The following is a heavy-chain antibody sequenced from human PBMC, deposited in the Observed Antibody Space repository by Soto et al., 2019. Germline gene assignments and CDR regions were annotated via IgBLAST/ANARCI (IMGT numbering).Heavy chain of an antibody. CDR2: IYYSGST. J-gene: IGHJ3*02. Sequence: SETLSLTCTVSGGSISSYYWSWIRQPPGKGLEWIGYIYYSGSTNYNPSLKSRVTISVDTSKNQFSLKLSSVTAADTAVYYCARGGMSGWYPGGFDIWGQGTMVTVSS. D-gene: IGHD6-19*01. V-gene: IGHV4-59*01. CDR1: GGSISSYY. CDR3: ARGGMSGWYPGGFDI.